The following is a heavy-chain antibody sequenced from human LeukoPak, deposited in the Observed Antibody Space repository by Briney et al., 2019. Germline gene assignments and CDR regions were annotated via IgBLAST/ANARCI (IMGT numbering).Heavy chain of an antibody. CDR1: GFTFSTYW. D-gene: IGHD6-13*01. CDR3: ARGGRSSWYNWFDP. CDR2: IRQDGSGN. Sequence: GGSLRLSCVASGFTFSTYWMSWVRQALGKGLEWVANIRQDGSGNYYVDSVKGRFTISRDNANNSLYLQMNSLRAEDTAVYYCARGGRSSWYNWFDPWGQGTLVTVSS. J-gene: IGHJ5*02. V-gene: IGHV3-7*04.